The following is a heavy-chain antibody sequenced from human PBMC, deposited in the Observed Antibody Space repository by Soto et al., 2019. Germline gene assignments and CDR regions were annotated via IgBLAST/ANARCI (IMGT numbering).Heavy chain of an antibody. Sequence: GASVKVSCKASGGTFSSYAISWVRQAPGQGLEWMGGIIPIFGTANYAQKFQGRVTITADESTSTAYMELSSLRSEDTAVYYCARPFPLYYDVWTNDYYGMDVWGQGTTVTVSS. J-gene: IGHJ6*02. CDR2: IIPIFGTA. V-gene: IGHV1-69*13. CDR3: ARPFPLYYDVWTNDYYGMDV. D-gene: IGHD3-3*01. CDR1: GGTFSSYA.